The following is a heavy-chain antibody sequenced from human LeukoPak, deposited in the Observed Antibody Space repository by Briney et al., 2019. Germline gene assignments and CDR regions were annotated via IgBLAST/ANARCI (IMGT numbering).Heavy chain of an antibody. V-gene: IGHV1-8*03. D-gene: IGHD3-10*01. CDR3: ARGRGSGGKPLYYYYMDV. CDR1: GYTFTSYD. Sequence: GASVKVSCKASGYTFTSYDINWVRQATGQGLGWMGWMNPNSGNTGYAQKFQGRVTITRNTSISTAYMELSSLRSEDTAVYYCARGRGSGGKPLYYYYMDVWGKGTTVTVSS. CDR2: MNPNSGNT. J-gene: IGHJ6*03.